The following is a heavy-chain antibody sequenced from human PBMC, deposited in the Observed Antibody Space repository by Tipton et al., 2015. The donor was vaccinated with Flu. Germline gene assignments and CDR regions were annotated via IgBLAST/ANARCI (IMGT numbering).Heavy chain of an antibody. D-gene: IGHD4-23*01. J-gene: IGHJ3*02. CDR1: GASISSAAYY. CDR2: IYTSGST. Sequence: TLSLTCTVSGASISSAAYYWSWIRQPAGKGLEWIGRIYTSGSTNYNPPLKSRVSISLDTSKKQFSLKLTSVTAGDAAVYYCARGPTVVTPVYAFDIWGQGKIVSVSS. V-gene: IGHV4-61*02. CDR3: ARGPTVVTPVYAFDI.